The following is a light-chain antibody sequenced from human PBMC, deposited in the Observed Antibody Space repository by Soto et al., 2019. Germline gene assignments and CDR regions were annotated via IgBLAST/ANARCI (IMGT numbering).Light chain of an antibody. CDR2: GAS. CDR3: QQYGSSPRT. Sequence: EIVLTQSPGTLSLSPVERATLSCMASQSVSSSYLAWYQQKPGQAPRLLIYGASSRATGIPDRFSGGGSGTDFTLTISRLEPEDFAVYYCQQYGSSPRTFGQGTKVDI. CDR1: QSVSSSY. J-gene: IGKJ1*01. V-gene: IGKV3-20*01.